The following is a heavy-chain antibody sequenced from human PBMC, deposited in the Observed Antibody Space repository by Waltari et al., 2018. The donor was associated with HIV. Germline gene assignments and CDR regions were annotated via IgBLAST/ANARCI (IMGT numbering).Heavy chain of an antibody. D-gene: IGHD4-4*01. CDR2: MSYSGST. CDR3: ARSFSGYSNYFDP. V-gene: IGHV4-39*01. Sequence: QLQLQESGPGLVKSSETLSLTSTVSVGPMTSSSYYWGWIRQPPGKGLEWIGSMSYSGSTYNNASLRSRLTISVDTSKNQFSLKLTSVTAADTAMYYCARSFSGYSNYFDPWGQGTLVTVSS. J-gene: IGHJ5*02. CDR1: VGPMTSSSYY.